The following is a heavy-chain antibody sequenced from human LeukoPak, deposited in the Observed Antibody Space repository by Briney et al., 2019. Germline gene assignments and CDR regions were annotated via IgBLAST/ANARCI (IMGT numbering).Heavy chain of an antibody. D-gene: IGHD3-22*01. V-gene: IGHV3-23*01. CDR1: GFTFSSYA. CDR3: AKAGDSSVDTQLSY. CDR2: ISGSGGST. Sequence: GGSLRLSCAASGFTFSSYAMTWVRQAPGKGLEWVSVISGSGGSTYYADSVKGRFTISRDNSKNTLYLQMNTLRAEDTAVYYCAKAGDSSVDTQLSYWGQGTLVTVSS. J-gene: IGHJ4*02.